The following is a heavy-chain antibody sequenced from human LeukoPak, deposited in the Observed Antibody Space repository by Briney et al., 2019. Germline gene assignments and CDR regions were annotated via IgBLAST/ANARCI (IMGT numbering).Heavy chain of an antibody. CDR2: IYYSGST. CDR1: GGSISSGDYY. D-gene: IGHD6-13*01. J-gene: IGHJ5*02. V-gene: IGHV4-30-4*01. Sequence: SETLSLTCTVSGGSISSGDYYWSWIRQPPGKGLEWIGYIYYSGSTYYNPSLKSRVTISVDTSKNQFSLKLSSVTAADTAVYYCVRAAGGDWFDPWGQGTLVTVSS. CDR3: VRAAGGDWFDP.